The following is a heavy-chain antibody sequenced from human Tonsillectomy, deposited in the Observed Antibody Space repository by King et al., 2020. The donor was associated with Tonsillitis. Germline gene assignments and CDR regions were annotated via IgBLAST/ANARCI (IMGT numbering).Heavy chain of an antibody. CDR1: GFTFSSYG. V-gene: IGHV3-33*05. CDR2: ISYDGGNK. D-gene: IGHD2-21*01. Sequence: VQLVESGGGVVQPGRSLRLSCVASGFTFSSYGIHWVRQAPGKGLEWVAVISYDGGNKYYGDSVKGRFTISRDNSKNTLYLQMNSLRAEDTAVYSCARSQYAGCCYSNGMDVWGQGTTVTVSS. CDR3: ARSQYAGCCYSNGMDV. J-gene: IGHJ6*02.